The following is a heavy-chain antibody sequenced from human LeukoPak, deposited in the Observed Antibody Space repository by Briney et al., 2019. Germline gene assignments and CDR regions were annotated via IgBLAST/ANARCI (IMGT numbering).Heavy chain of an antibody. CDR2: INPNSGGT. CDR1: GYTFTGYY. V-gene: IGHV1-2*02. D-gene: IGHD3-3*01. Sequence: ASVKVSCKTSGYTFTGYYIHWVRQAPGRGLEWMGWINPNSGGTNYAQKFQGRVTMTRDTSISTAYMELSRLRSDDTAVYYCARDPLRFLEWLSSYYYGMDVWGQGTTVTVSS. J-gene: IGHJ6*02. CDR3: ARDPLRFLEWLSSYYYGMDV.